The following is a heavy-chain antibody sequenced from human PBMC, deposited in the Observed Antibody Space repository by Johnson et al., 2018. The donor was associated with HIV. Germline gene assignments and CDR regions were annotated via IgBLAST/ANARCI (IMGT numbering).Heavy chain of an antibody. CDR2: IKSKTDGGTT. Sequence: VQLVESGGGLVKPGGSLRLSCAASGFTFSNAWMSWVRQAPGKGLEWVGRIKSKTDGGTTDYAAPVTGRLTISRDNSKNTLYLQMNSLRAEDTALYYCAKDMNSGYDLWGLGFDIWGQGTMVTVSS. CDR1: GFTFSNAW. D-gene: IGHD5-12*01. J-gene: IGHJ3*02. V-gene: IGHV3-15*05. CDR3: AKDMNSGYDLWGLGFDI.